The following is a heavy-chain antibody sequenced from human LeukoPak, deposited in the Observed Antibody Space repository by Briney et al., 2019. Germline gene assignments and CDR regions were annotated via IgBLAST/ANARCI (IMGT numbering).Heavy chain of an antibody. J-gene: IGHJ4*02. CDR2: INHSGST. CDR1: GGSFSGYY. CDR3: ARDSPVAVAFGGPSQFDY. D-gene: IGHD6-19*01. Sequence: SETLSLTCAVYGGSFSGYYWSWIRQPPGKGLEWIGEINHSGSTNYNPSLKSRVTISVDTSKNQFSLKLSSVTAADTAVYYCARDSPVAVAFGGPSQFDYWGQGTLVTVSS. V-gene: IGHV4-34*01.